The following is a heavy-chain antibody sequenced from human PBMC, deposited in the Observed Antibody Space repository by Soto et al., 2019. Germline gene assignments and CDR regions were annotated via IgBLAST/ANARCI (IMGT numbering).Heavy chain of an antibody. V-gene: IGHV1-18*01. Sequence: ASVKVSCKASGYTFTSYAMHWVRQAPGQRLEWMGWISAYNGNTKYAQKLQGRVTMTTDTSTSTAYMELRSLRSDDTAVYYCARGYYDFWSGYNPVNWFDPWAREPWSPSPQ. D-gene: IGHD3-3*01. CDR2: ISAYNGNT. CDR3: ARGYYDFWSGYNPVNWFDP. J-gene: IGHJ5*02. CDR1: GYTFTSYA.